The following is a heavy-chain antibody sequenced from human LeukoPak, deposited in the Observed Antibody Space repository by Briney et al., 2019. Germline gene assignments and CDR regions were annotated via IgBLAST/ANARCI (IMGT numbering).Heavy chain of an antibody. D-gene: IGHD4-17*01. Sequence: PSEALSLTCSVSGASISRSTYYWGWIRQPPGEGLEWIGSVFHTGTAYHNPSLRSRVTISVDTSKNQFSLKLSSVTAADTAVYYCTKNDVGDYGTWGQGTLVTVSS. J-gene: IGHJ5*02. CDR2: VFHTGTA. CDR3: TKNDVGDYGT. V-gene: IGHV4-39*01. CDR1: GASISRSTYY.